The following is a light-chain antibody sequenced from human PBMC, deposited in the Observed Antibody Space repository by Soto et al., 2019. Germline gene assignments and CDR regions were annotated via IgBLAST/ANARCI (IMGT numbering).Light chain of an antibody. V-gene: IGKV3-20*01. CDR1: QSVSSNS. CDR2: AAS. J-gene: IGKJ1*01. Sequence: EILLTQSPGTLSLSPGERATLSCRASQSVSSNSLAWYQQKPGQAPRLLIYAASSRATGIPDRFSGSGSGTDFTLTISRLEPEDFAVFYCQQYGSSLPTTFGQGTRVEMK. CDR3: QQYGSSLPTT.